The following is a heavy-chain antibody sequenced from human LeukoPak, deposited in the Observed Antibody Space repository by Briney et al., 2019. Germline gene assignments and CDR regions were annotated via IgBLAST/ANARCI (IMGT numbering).Heavy chain of an antibody. CDR3: ARGYGDPYWYFDL. CDR1: GGSISSYY. J-gene: IGHJ2*01. CDR2: IYYSGST. V-gene: IGHV4-59*12. Sequence: SETLSLTCTVSGGSISSYYWSWIRQPPGKGLEWIGYIYYSGSTNYNPSLKSRVTISVDTSKNQFSLKLSSVTAADTAVYYCARGYGDPYWYFDLWGRGTLVTVSS. D-gene: IGHD4-17*01.